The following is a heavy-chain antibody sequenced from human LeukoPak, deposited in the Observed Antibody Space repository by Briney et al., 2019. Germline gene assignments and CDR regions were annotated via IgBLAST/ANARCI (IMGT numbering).Heavy chain of an antibody. J-gene: IGHJ4*02. CDR2: ISASGANT. D-gene: IGHD2-2*01. CDR1: GFTFNIFA. Sequence: GGSLRLSCAASGFTFNIFAMSWVRLAPGKEPDWVAAISASGANTYYADSVKGRFTVSRDNSKNTLYLQMNSLRAEDTAVYYCAKGDIVVVPAAFDYWGQGTLVTVSS. CDR3: AKGDIVVVPAAFDY. V-gene: IGHV3-23*01.